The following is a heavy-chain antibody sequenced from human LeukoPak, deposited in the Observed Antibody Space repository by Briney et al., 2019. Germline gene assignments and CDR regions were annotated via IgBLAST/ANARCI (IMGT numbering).Heavy chain of an antibody. CDR1: GFTFSSYG. Sequence: GGSLGLSCAASGFTFSSYGMHWVRQAPGKGRECVAFIRYDGSNKDYADSVKGRFTISRDNSKNTLYLQMNSLRAEDTAVYYCAKLGSCSSTSCYEVDYWGQGTLLTVSS. D-gene: IGHD2-2*01. J-gene: IGHJ4*02. CDR3: AKLGSCSSTSCYEVDY. CDR2: IRYDGSNK. V-gene: IGHV3-30*02.